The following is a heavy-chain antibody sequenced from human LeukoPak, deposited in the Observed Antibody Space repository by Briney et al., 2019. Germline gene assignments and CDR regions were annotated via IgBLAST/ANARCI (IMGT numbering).Heavy chain of an antibody. CDR3: GRHLHSGSNWNQPIGY. CDR1: GGSISSSTYY. V-gene: IGHV4-39*01. J-gene: IGHJ4*02. D-gene: IGHD1-1*01. CDR2: IYYSGSP. Sequence: PSETLSLTCTVSGGSISSSTYYWDWIRQPPGKGLEWIGSIYYSGSPSYNTSHKSRVSISVERSKNQFSLNLSSVTAADTAVYYCGRHLHSGSNWNQPIGYWGQGTLVTVSS.